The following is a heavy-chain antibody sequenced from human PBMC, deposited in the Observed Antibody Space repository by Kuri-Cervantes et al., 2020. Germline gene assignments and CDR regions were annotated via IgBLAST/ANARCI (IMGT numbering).Heavy chain of an antibody. CDR2: ISAYNGNT. J-gene: IGHJ4*02. CDR3: ARDYDFWRQEIHPLGY. D-gene: IGHD3-3*01. CDR1: GYTFTSYG. Sequence: ASVKVSCKASGYTFTSYGISWVRQAPGQGREWMGWISAYNGNTNYAQKLQGRVTMTTDTSTSTAYMELRSLRSDDTAVYYCARDYDFWRQEIHPLGYWGQGTLVTVSS. V-gene: IGHV1-18*01.